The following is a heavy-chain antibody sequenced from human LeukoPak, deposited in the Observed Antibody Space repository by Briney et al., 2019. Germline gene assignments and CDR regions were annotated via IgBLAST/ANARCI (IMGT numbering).Heavy chain of an antibody. CDR3: ARDGGSFTPVDY. V-gene: IGHV1-18*01. J-gene: IGHJ4*02. CDR1: GYTFTSYG. CDR2: ISTYNGNT. Sequence: ASMEVSCKASGYTFTSYGISWARQAPGQGLEWMGWISTYNGNTNYAQRLQGRVTMTTDTFTSTAYMELRSLRSDDTAVYYCARDGGSFTPVDYWGQGTLVTVSS. D-gene: IGHD1-26*01.